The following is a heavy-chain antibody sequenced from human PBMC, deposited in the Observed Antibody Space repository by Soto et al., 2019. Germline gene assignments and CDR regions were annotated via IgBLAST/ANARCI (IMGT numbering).Heavy chain of an antibody. CDR3: ARDWGIVVGPAAIGWFDP. J-gene: IGHJ5*02. CDR2: INPSGGST. CDR1: GYTFTSYY. Sequence: QVQLVQSGAEVKKPGASVKVSCKASGYTFTSYYMHWVRQAPGQGLEWMGIINPSGGSTSYAQKLQGKVTMTSNASTNTVYRESSSIGTEVTAVYYCARDWGIVVGPAAIGWFDPWGQGTLVTVSS. V-gene: IGHV1-46*04. D-gene: IGHD2-2*01.